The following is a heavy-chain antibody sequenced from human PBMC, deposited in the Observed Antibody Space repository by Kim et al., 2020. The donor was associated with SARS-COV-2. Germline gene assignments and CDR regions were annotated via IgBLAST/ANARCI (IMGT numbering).Heavy chain of an antibody. CDR3: ARQNPRQVRSIAARDGAFDI. V-gene: IGHV4-59*13. D-gene: IGHD6-6*01. Sequence: SETLSLTCTVSGGSISSYYWSWIRQPPGKGLEWIGYIYYSGSTNYNPSLKSRVTISVDTSKNQFSLKLSSVTAADTAVYYCARQNPRQVRSIAARDGAFDIWGQGTMVTVSS. CDR2: IYYSGST. J-gene: IGHJ3*02. CDR1: GGSISSYY.